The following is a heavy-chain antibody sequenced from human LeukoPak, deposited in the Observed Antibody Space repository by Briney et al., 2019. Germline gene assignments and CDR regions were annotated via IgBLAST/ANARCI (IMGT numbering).Heavy chain of an antibody. CDR1: GGSISRSTYY. Sequence: SETLSLTCAVSGGSISRSTYYWGWIRQPPGKGLEWIGNIFYNGSTYYNPSLKSRVTMSVDTSKNQFSLTLTSVTAADTAVYYCATLSGSYDYFDYWGQGTLVTVSS. D-gene: IGHD3-16*01. V-gene: IGHV4-39*07. J-gene: IGHJ4*02. CDR3: ATLSGSYDYFDY. CDR2: IFYNGST.